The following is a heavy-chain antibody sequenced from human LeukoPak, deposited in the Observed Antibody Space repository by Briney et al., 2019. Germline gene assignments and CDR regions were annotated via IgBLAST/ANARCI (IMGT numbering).Heavy chain of an antibody. V-gene: IGHV4-34*01. CDR3: ARTSSGWTSYYYYYYMDV. CDR1: GGSFSGYY. J-gene: IGHJ6*03. Sequence: SETLSLTCAVYGGSFSGYYWSWIRQPPGKGLEWIGEINHSGSTNYNPSLKSRVTISVDTSKNQFSLKLSSVTAADTAVYYCARTSSGWTSYYYYYYMDVWGKGTTVTISS. D-gene: IGHD6-19*01. CDR2: INHSGST.